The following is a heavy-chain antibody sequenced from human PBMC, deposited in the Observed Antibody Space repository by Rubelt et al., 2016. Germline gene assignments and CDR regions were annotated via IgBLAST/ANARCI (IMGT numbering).Heavy chain of an antibody. CDR1: GGSVSTYY. D-gene: IGHD6-13*01. CDR2: IFYSGSF. V-gene: IGHV4-39*01. Sequence: QVQLQESGPGLVKPSETLSLTCTVSGGSVSTYYWGWIRQPPGKGLEWIGSIFYSGSFYYNPSLKSRVTISIDTAKNQFSLKLTSMTAADTAVYYCARPQYSWVSTIDYWGQGTLVTVSS. J-gene: IGHJ4*02. CDR3: ARPQYSWVSTIDY.